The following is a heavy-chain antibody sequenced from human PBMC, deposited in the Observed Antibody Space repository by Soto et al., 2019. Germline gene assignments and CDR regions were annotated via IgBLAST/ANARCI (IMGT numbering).Heavy chain of an antibody. CDR1: GGTFSSYA. Sequence: QVQLVQSGAEVKKPGSSVKVSCKASGGTFSSYAISWVRQAPGQGLEWMGGIIPISDTTNYAQKFQGRVTITANESTSTAYMELSSLRSEDSALYYSARSQGSSTSLEIYYYYYYGMDVWGQGTTVTVTS. CDR2: IIPISDTT. CDR3: ARSQGSSTSLEIYYYYYYGMDV. V-gene: IGHV1-69*01. J-gene: IGHJ6*02. D-gene: IGHD2-2*01.